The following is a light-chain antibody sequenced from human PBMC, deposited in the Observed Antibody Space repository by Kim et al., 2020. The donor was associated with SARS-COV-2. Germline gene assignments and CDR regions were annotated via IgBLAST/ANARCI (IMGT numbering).Light chain of an antibody. Sequence: LSPGERATLSCRAGQSVSSYLAWYQQKPGQAPRLLIYDASNRATGIPARFSGSGSGTDFTLTISSLEPEDFAVYYCQQRSNWPPNTFGQGTKLEI. CDR2: DAS. CDR3: QQRSNWPPNT. J-gene: IGKJ2*01. V-gene: IGKV3-11*01. CDR1: QSVSSY.